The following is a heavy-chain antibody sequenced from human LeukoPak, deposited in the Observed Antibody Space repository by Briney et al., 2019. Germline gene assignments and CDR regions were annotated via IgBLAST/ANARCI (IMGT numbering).Heavy chain of an antibody. Sequence: ASVTVSCKASGYTFTSYYMHWVRQAPGQGLEWMGIINPSGGSTSYAQKFQGRVTMTRDTSTSTVYMELSSLRSEDTAVYYCARETAVAGYFDYWGQGTLVAVSS. CDR1: GYTFTSYY. J-gene: IGHJ4*02. V-gene: IGHV1-46*01. D-gene: IGHD6-19*01. CDR2: INPSGGST. CDR3: ARETAVAGYFDY.